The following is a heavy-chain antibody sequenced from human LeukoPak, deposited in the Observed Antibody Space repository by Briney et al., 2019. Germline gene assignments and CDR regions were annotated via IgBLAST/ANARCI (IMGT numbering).Heavy chain of an antibody. CDR3: ARHSFYYDSSGYYLPYFDY. CDR1: GGSLSSYF. Sequence: SETLSLTCTVSGGSLSSYFWSWIRQPPGKGLEWIGYIYYSGSTNYNPSLKSRVTISVDTSKNQFSLKLSSVTAADTAVYYCARHSFYYDSSGYYLPYFDYWGQGTLVTVSS. V-gene: IGHV4-59*08. D-gene: IGHD3-22*01. CDR2: IYYSGST. J-gene: IGHJ4*02.